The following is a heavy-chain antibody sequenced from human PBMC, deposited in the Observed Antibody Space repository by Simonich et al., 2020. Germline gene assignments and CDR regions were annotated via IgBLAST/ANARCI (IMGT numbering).Heavy chain of an antibody. CDR1: GFTFSSYS. CDR3: ARDTSYYGSGSYYFDY. Sequence: GGGLVKPGGSLRLSCAASGFTFSSYSMNWVRQAPGKGLKCVSSISSSSSYIYYADSVKGRFTISRDNAKNSLYLQMNSLRAEYPAVYYCARDTSYYGSGSYYFDYWGQGTLVTVSS. J-gene: IGHJ4*02. V-gene: IGHV3-21*01. D-gene: IGHD3-10*01. CDR2: ISSSSSYI.